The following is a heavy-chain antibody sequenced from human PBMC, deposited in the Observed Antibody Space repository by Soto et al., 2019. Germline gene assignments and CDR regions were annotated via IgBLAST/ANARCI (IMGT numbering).Heavy chain of an antibody. CDR2: INAGNGHT. V-gene: IGHV1-3*01. CDR1: GYTFTGYF. D-gene: IGHD3-10*01. Sequence: ASVKVSCKASGYTFTGYFMHWVRQAPGQRLEWMGWINAGNGHTKYSQNFQGRVTITRDTSASTAYMELSSLISEDAAVYYCARGIWTMTRGAYYFDNWGQGTLVTVSS. J-gene: IGHJ4*02. CDR3: ARGIWTMTRGAYYFDN.